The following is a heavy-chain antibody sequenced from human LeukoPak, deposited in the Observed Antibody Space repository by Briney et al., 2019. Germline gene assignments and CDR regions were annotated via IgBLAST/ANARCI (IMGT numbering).Heavy chain of an antibody. J-gene: IGHJ1*01. D-gene: IGHD6-13*01. Sequence: GGSLRLSCAASGFTFSSYSMNWVRQAPGKGLEWVSSISSSSSYIYYADSVKGRFTISRDNAKNSLYLQMNSLRAEDTAVYYCARDGGEQQLLPYFQHWGQGTLVTVSS. CDR2: ISSSSSYI. V-gene: IGHV3-21*01. CDR3: ARDGGEQQLLPYFQH. CDR1: GFTFSSYS.